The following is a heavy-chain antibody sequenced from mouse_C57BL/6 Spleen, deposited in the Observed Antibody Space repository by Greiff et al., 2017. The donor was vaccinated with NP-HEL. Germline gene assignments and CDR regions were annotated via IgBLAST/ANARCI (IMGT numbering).Heavy chain of an antibody. CDR1: GFTFSDYY. CDR3: EREGRGSRYAMDY. Sequence: EVQLVESEGGLVQPGSSMKLSCTASGFTFSDYYMAWVRQVPEKGLEWVANINYDGSSTYYLDSLKSRFIISRDNAKNILYLQMSSMKSEDTATDYCEREGRGSRYAMDYWGQGTSVTVSS. D-gene: IGHD1-1*01. V-gene: IGHV5-16*01. CDR2: INYDGSST. J-gene: IGHJ4*01.